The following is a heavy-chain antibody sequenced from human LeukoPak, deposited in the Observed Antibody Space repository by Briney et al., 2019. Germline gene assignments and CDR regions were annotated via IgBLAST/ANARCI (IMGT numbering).Heavy chain of an antibody. CDR1: GFTFSNFT. J-gene: IGHJ4*02. D-gene: IGHD6-19*01. CDR3: ARLGCSSGCSIDY. V-gene: IGHV3-21*01. CDR2: I. Sequence: GGSLRLSCAASGFTFSNFTMSWVRQAPGKGLEWVSSIKYADSLKGRFTISRDNAKNSLYLQMNSLRAEDTAVYYCARLGCSSGCSIDYWGQGTLVAVSS.